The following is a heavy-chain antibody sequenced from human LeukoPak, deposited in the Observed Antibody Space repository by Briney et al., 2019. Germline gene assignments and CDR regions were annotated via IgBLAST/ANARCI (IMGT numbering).Heavy chain of an antibody. CDR2: INQDGSEK. J-gene: IGHJ4*02. Sequence: GGSLRLSCAASGFTFSSYWMSWVRQAPGKGLEWVANINQDGSEKYYVDSVKGRFTVSRDNAKNSLYLQMNSLRDKDTAVYYCVCAAAGPHWTYFDYWGQGTLVTVSS. V-gene: IGHV3-7*01. CDR1: GFTFSSYW. D-gene: IGHD6-13*01. CDR3: VCAAAGPHWTYFDY.